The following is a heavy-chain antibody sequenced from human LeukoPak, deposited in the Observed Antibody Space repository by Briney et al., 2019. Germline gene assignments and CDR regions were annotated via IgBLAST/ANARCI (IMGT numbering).Heavy chain of an antibody. CDR3: ARHSVEGPGAHFEY. J-gene: IGHJ4*02. CDR2: MALSANT. V-gene: IGHV4-4*09. D-gene: IGHD1-1*01. CDR1: GDSISGYH. Sequence: PSETLSLTCTVSGDSISGYHWSWIRQSPGKGLEWIGTMALSANTDYNPFLWRRVTISVDTSKTQLSLRLTSVTAADSAVYYCARHSVEGPGAHFEYWGQGTLVTVSS.